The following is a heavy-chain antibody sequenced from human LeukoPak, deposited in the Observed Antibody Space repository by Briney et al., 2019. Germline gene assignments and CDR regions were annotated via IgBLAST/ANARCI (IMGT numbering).Heavy chain of an antibody. V-gene: IGHV1-2*02. CDR2: INPNSGGT. CDR3: ARDNGGYLGNWFDP. Sequence: ASVKVSCKASGYTFTGYYMHWVRQAPGQGLEWMGWINPNSGGTNYAQKFQGRVTMTRDTSISTAYMELSRLRSDDTAVYYCARDNGGYLGNWFDPWGQGTLVTVSS. J-gene: IGHJ5*02. CDR1: GYTFTGYY. D-gene: IGHD2-8*01.